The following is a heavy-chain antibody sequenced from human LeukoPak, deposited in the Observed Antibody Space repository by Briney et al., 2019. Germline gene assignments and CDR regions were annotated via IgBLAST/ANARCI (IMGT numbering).Heavy chain of an antibody. CDR1: GFTFSSHG. D-gene: IGHD5-24*01. V-gene: IGHV3-23*01. Sequence: PGGSLRLSCVASGFTFSSHGMNWVRQAPGKGLEWVSGIIPSGHTTYYADSVRGRFTISRDNSRNTVYLQMNSLRAEDTAVYYCAREGDGYNSPIDYWGQGTLVTVSS. CDR2: IIPSGHTT. CDR3: AREGDGYNSPIDY. J-gene: IGHJ4*02.